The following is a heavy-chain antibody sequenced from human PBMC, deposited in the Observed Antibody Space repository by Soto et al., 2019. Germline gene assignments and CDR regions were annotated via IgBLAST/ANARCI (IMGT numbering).Heavy chain of an antibody. CDR3: ARALAYCGGDCYPHLSFDY. Sequence: ASVKVSCKASGYTFTSYAMHWVRQAPGQRLEWMGWINAGNGNTKYSQKFQGRVTITRDTSASTAYMELSSLRSEDTAVYYCARALAYCGGDCYPHLSFDYCGQGTRVTVSS. V-gene: IGHV1-3*01. CDR2: INAGNGNT. D-gene: IGHD2-21*02. J-gene: IGHJ4*02. CDR1: GYTFTSYA.